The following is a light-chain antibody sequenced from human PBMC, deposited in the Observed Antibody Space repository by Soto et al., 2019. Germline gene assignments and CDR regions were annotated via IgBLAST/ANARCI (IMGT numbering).Light chain of an antibody. V-gene: IGKV3-15*01. Sequence: EIVMTQSPATLSVSPGERATLSCRASQSVSSNLAWYQQKPGQAPRLLIYGASTRATGIPARFSGSGSGPEFTLSISSLQSEDFAVYYCQQYNNWPQTFGPGTKVDIK. CDR1: QSVSSN. J-gene: IGKJ3*01. CDR2: GAS. CDR3: QQYNNWPQT.